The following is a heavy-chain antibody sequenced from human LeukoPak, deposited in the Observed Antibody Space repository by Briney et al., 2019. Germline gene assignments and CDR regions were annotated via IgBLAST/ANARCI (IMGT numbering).Heavy chain of an antibody. Sequence: SETLSLTCTVSGGSISSYYWSWIRQPPGKGLEWIGYIYYSGSTNYNPSLKSRVTISVDTSKNQFSLRLTSVTAADTAVYYCARGGRKILSARLTPGGFDCWGQGTLVTVSS. CDR1: GGSISSYY. CDR3: ARGGRKILSARLTPGGFDC. CDR2: IYYSGST. D-gene: IGHD6-6*01. J-gene: IGHJ4*02. V-gene: IGHV4-59*01.